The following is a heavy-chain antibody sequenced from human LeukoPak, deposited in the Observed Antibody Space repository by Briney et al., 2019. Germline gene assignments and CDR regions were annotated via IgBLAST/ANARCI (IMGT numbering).Heavy chain of an antibody. CDR1: GFTFSSYA. CDR2: VSASGGIT. CDR3: ARATHGKWDYFDY. J-gene: IGHJ4*02. V-gene: IGHV3-23*01. D-gene: IGHD2-15*01. Sequence: GGSLRLSCAASGFTFSSYAMSWVRQAPGKGLEWVSAVSASGGITYYADSVKGRFTISRDNAKNSLYLQMNSLRAEDTAVYYCARATHGKWDYFDYWGQGTLVTVSS.